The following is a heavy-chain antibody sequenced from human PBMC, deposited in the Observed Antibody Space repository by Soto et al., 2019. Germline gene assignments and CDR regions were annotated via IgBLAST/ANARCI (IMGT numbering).Heavy chain of an antibody. J-gene: IGHJ6*02. CDR3: TRRAEGGMDV. V-gene: IGHV3-73*01. CDR2: IRSKGYSYAT. CDR1: GFIFSASG. Sequence: EVQLVESGGGLVQPGGSLKVSCAASGFIFSASGMHWVRQASGKGLEWVGRIRSKGYSYATAYGASVKGRFTISRDDSKNTAYLQMNSLEVEATAVYYCTRRAEGGMDVWGQGTTVTVSS.